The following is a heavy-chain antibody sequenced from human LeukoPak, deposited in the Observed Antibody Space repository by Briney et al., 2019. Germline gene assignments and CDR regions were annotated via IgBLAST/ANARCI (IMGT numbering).Heavy chain of an antibody. CDR2: LYDTGNT. CDR1: GGSISTYY. CDR3: ASLTLYDTGGYGQFDY. J-gene: IGHJ4*02. V-gene: IGHV4-59*08. Sequence: SETLSLTCTVSGGSISTYYWSWIRQPPGQGLEWIGYLYDTGNTKYNPSLKSRVILSVDTSRNQFSLKLSSVTAADTAVYYCASLTLYDTGGYGQFDYWGQGTLVTVSS. D-gene: IGHD3-22*01.